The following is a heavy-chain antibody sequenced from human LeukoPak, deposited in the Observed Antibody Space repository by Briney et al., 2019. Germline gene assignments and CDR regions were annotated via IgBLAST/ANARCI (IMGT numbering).Heavy chain of an antibody. CDR3: AREAVHFDY. V-gene: IGHV4-59*01. CDR1: GGSISSYY. D-gene: IGHD6-6*01. CDR2: IYYSGST. J-gene: IGHJ4*02. Sequence: SETLSLTCTVSGGSISSYYWSWIRQPPGKGLEWIGYIYYSGSTNYSPSLKSRVTISVDTSKNQFSLKLSSVTAADTAVYYCAREAVHFDYWGQGTLVTVSS.